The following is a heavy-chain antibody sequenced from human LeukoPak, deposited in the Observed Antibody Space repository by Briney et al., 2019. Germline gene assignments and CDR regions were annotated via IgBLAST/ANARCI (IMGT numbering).Heavy chain of an antibody. CDR3: ARDVDYYDSSGYYWGAFDI. V-gene: IGHV3-21*01. Sequence: PGGSLRLSCAASGFTFSSYAMSWVRQAPGKGLEWVSAISSSSSYIYYADSVKGRFTISRDNAKNSLYLQMNSLRAEDTAVYYCARDVDYYDSSGYYWGAFDIWGQGTMVTVSS. CDR2: ISSSSSYI. CDR1: GFTFSSYA. D-gene: IGHD3-22*01. J-gene: IGHJ3*02.